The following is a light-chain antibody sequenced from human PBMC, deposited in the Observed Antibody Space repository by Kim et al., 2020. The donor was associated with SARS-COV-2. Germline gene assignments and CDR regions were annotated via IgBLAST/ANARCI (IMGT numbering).Light chain of an antibody. V-gene: IGLV1-47*01. CDR1: SSNIGKNY. CDR3: AAWDDSLSAWV. CDR2: TTD. J-gene: IGLJ3*02. Sequence: QSVLTQPPSASGTPGQRVTISCSGSSSNIGKNYVYWYQQLPGTAPKLLIYTTDRRPSGVPDRFSGSKSGTSASLAISALRSEDEADYYCAAWDDSLSAWVFGGGTKLTVL.